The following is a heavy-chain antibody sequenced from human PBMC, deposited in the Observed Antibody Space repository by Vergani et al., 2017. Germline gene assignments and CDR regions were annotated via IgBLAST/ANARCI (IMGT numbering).Heavy chain of an antibody. V-gene: IGHV5-51*01. Sequence: VQLVQSGAELKKPGASVSVSCKGSSHTFQTYGISWVRQMPGKGLEWMGIIYPGDSDTRYSPSFQGQVTISADKSISTAYLQWSSLKASDTAMYYCARHRGWGLVVVAATPWYYYYGMDVWGQGTTVTVSS. CDR1: SHTFQTYG. J-gene: IGHJ6*02. CDR3: ARHRGWGLVVVAATPWYYYYGMDV. CDR2: IYPGDSDT. D-gene: IGHD2-15*01.